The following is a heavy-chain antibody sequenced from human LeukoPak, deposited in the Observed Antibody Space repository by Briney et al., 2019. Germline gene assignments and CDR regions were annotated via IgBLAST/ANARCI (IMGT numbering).Heavy chain of an antibody. V-gene: IGHV3-48*01. CDR2: IGISSGNT. D-gene: IGHD5-24*01. CDR1: GFTFSAYS. Sequence: GGSLRLSCAASGFTFSAYSMNWVRQAPGKGLECISYIGISSGNTKYADSVKGRFTISGDKAKNSLYLQMNGLRVEDTAVYYCARDYKYAFDNWGQGTLVTVSS. CDR3: ARDYKYAFDN. J-gene: IGHJ4*02.